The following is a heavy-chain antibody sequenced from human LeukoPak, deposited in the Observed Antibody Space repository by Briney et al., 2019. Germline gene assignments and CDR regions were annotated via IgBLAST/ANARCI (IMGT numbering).Heavy chain of an antibody. CDR3: ARDPGPHDPPDY. CDR1: GFTFSSYA. D-gene: IGHD3-3*01. Sequence: PGRSVRLSCAASGFTFSSYAMHWVRQAPGKGLEWVAVISYDGSNKYYADSVKGRFTISRDNSKNTLYLQMNSLRAEDTAVYYCARDPGPHDPPDYWGQGTLVTVSS. J-gene: IGHJ4*02. CDR2: ISYDGSNK. V-gene: IGHV3-30-3*01.